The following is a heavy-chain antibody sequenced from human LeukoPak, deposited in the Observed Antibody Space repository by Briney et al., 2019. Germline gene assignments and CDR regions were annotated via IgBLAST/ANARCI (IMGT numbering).Heavy chain of an antibody. Sequence: SETLPLTCAVSGGSISSHYWSWIRQPPGKGLEWIGFIYYSGTTKYNPSLKSRVTISADTSKNQFSLKLSSVTAADTAVYYCARQADDSSSSLVYFDYWGQGTLVTVSS. J-gene: IGHJ4*02. CDR1: GGSISSHY. CDR2: IYYSGTT. V-gene: IGHV4-59*08. CDR3: ARQADDSSSSLVYFDY. D-gene: IGHD6-6*01.